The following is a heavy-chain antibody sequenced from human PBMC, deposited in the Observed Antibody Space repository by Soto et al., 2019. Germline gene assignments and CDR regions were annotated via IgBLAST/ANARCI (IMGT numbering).Heavy chain of an antibody. V-gene: IGHV4-30-4*01. CDR3: ARGPAYCGGACYSSLNFDF. Sequence: QVRLQESGPGLVKPSQTLSLTCTVSGDSISSGNFYWSWIRQPPGKGLEWIGYIYYSGSTYYNPSLKSRLTILEDTSKNQFSLKLNSVTAADTAVYYCARGPAYCGGACYSSLNFDFWGQGALVTVSS. CDR2: IYYSGST. CDR1: GDSISSGNFY. D-gene: IGHD2-21*02. J-gene: IGHJ4*02.